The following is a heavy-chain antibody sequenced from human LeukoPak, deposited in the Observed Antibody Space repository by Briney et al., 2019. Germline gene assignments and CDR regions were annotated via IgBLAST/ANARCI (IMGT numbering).Heavy chain of an antibody. CDR3: AKSAYDRSGYYR. V-gene: IGHV3-23*01. Sequence: PGGSLRLSCAASGFSFSGYAMSWVRQAPGKGLEWASIISSSGGSTNYTESVKGRFTISRDNSKNTLYLQMNSLRVEDTAMYYCAKSAYDRSGYYRWGQGTLVTVSS. CDR2: ISSSGGST. J-gene: IGHJ4*02. CDR1: GFSFSGYA. D-gene: IGHD3-22*01.